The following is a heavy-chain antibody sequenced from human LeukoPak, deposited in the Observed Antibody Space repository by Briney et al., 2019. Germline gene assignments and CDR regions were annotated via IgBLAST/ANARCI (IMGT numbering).Heavy chain of an antibody. Sequence: SETLSLTCTVSGGSISSSSYYWGWIRQPPGKGLEWIGTIYYSGSTYYNPSLKSRVTISVDTSKNQFSLKLSSVTAADTAVYYCARDSGSSWYDYWGQGTLVTVSS. V-gene: IGHV4-39*07. D-gene: IGHD6-13*01. CDR1: GGSISSSSYY. CDR3: ARDSGSSWYDY. J-gene: IGHJ4*02. CDR2: IYYSGST.